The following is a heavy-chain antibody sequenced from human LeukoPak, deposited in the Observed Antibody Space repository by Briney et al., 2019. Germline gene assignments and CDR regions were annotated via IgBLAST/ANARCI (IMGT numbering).Heavy chain of an antibody. CDR3: ARGSSPRYYYDSSGYRHPPVGFDY. V-gene: IGHV4-34*01. D-gene: IGHD3-22*01. J-gene: IGHJ4*02. CDR2: INHSGST. Sequence: PSETLSLTCAVYGGSFSGYYWSWIRQPPGKGLEWIGEINHSGSTNYNPSLKSRVTISVDTSKNQFSLKLSSVTVADTAVYYCARGSSPRYYYDSSGYRHPPVGFDYWGQGTLVTVSS. CDR1: GGSFSGYY.